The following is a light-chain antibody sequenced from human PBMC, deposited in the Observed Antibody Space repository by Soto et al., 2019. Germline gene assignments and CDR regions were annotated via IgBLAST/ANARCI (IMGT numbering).Light chain of an antibody. V-gene: IGLV1-40*01. CDR2: GNS. CDR1: XXXIGAGYD. J-gene: IGLJ1*01. Sequence: QSVLTQPPSVSGAPGQRVTISCTGXXXXIGAGYDVHWYQQLPGTAPKLLIYGNSNRPSGVPDRFSGSKSGTSASLAITGLQAEDEADYYCQSYDSSLSGSYVFGTGTKLTVL. CDR3: QSYDSSLSGSYV.